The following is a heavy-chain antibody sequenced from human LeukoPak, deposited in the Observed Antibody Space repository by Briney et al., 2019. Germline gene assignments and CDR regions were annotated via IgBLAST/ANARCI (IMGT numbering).Heavy chain of an antibody. CDR2: TYYRSKWYN. CDR3: AGSHSSTWYPDC. J-gene: IGHJ4*02. V-gene: IGHV6-1*01. D-gene: IGHD6-13*01. Sequence: SQTLSLTCAISGDSVSSNSSTWNWIRKSPSRGLEWLGRTYYRSKWYNEYAASVKSRTTINPDTSRNQFSLHLNSVTPEDTAVYFCAGSHSSTWYPDCWGQGTLVTVSS. CDR1: GDSVSSNSST.